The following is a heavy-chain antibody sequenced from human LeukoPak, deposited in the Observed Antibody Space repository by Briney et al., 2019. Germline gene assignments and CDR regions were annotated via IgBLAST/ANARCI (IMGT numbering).Heavy chain of an antibody. D-gene: IGHD3-22*01. V-gene: IGHV1-18*01. CDR3: ARDDYYDSSGYTAFDI. CDR1: GYTFTSYG. J-gene: IGHJ3*02. CDR2: ISAYNGNT. Sequence: ASVKVSCKASGYTFTSYGISWLRQAPGQGLEWMGWISAYNGNTNYAQKLQGRVTMTTDTSTSTAYMELRSLRSDDTAVYYCARDDYYDSSGYTAFDIWGQGTMVTVSS.